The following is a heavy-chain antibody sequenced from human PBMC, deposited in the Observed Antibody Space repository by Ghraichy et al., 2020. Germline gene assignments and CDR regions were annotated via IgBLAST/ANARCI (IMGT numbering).Heavy chain of an antibody. V-gene: IGHV3-48*02. CDR1: GFTFSSYT. CDR2: ISSGSSTI. D-gene: IGHD4-17*01. CDR3: ARFGYGDGWFDP. J-gene: IGHJ5*02. Sequence: GGSLRLSCAASGFTFSSYTMNWVRQAPGKGLEWVSYISSGSSTIYYADSVKGRFTISRDNARNSLYLQMNSLRDEDTAVYFCARFGYGDGWFDPWGQGTLVTVSS.